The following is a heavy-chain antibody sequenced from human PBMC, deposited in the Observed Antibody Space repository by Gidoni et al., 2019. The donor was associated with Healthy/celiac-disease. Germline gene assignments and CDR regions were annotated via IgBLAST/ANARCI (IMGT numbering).Heavy chain of an antibody. CDR2: IRPILGIA. J-gene: IGHJ6*02. V-gene: IGHV1-69*08. CDR3: ARDSNSSSWPHYYYYGMDV. CDR1: GGTFSSYT. Sequence: QVQRVQSGAEVKKPGSSVKVSCKAAGGTFSSYTISWVRQAPGQGLEWMGRIRPILGIANYAQKFQGRVTITADKSTSTAYMELSSLRSEDTAVYYCARDSNSSSWPHYYYYGMDVWGQGTTVTVSS. D-gene: IGHD6-13*01.